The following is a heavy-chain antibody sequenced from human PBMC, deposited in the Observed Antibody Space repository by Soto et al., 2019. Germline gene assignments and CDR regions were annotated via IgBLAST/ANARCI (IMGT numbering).Heavy chain of an antibody. J-gene: IGHJ6*02. D-gene: IGHD4-17*01. CDR3: ARGTVIQGYYCCIDV. CDR2: IYPGDSDT. CDR1: GNPFTTYS. Sequence: GESLKISCEFSGNPFTTYSIGRVREMPGKGLEWMGSIYPGDSDTPNSPPFEGQVTISADKSTTTAYLQWSSLKASDTAMFYCARGTVIQGYYCCIDVWGQGTTVTVSS. V-gene: IGHV5-51*01.